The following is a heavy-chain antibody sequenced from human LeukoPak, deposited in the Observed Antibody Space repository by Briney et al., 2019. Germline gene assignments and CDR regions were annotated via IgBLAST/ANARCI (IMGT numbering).Heavy chain of an antibody. CDR3: ARLPAYPPYYYYMDV. Sequence: GESLKISCKGSGYSFTSYWIGWVRQMPGKGLEWMGIIYPGDSDTRYSPSFQGQVTISADKSISTDYLQWSSLKASDTAMYYCARLPAYPPYYYYMDVWGKGTTVTISS. CDR2: IYPGDSDT. D-gene: IGHD2-21*01. CDR1: GYSFTSYW. J-gene: IGHJ6*03. V-gene: IGHV5-51*01.